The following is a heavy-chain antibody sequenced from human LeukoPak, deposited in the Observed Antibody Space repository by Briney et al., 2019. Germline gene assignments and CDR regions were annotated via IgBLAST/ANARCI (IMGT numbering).Heavy chain of an antibody. D-gene: IGHD3-22*01. CDR1: GVSISSYY. J-gene: IGHJ4*02. Sequence: SETLSLTCTVSGVSISSYYWSWIRQPPGKGLEWIGYIYTSGSTNYNPSLKSRVTISVDTSKNQFSLKLSSVTAADTAVYYCARRYYDSSGYYYMDYWGQGTLVTVSS. CDR2: IYTSGST. CDR3: ARRYYDSSGYYYMDY. V-gene: IGHV4-4*09.